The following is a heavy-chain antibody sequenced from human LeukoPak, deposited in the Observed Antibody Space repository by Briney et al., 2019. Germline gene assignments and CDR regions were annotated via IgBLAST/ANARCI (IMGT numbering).Heavy chain of an antibody. CDR2: IIPIFGTA. CDR1: GGTFSSYA. CDR3: ASHVDDSSGYRHGYYYYYMDV. J-gene: IGHJ6*03. D-gene: IGHD3-22*01. Sequence: SVKVSCKASGGTFSSYAISWVRQAPGQGLEWMGGIIPIFGTANYAQKFQGRVTITADKSTSTAYMELSSLRSEDTAVYCCASHVDDSSGYRHGYYYYYMDVWGKGTTVTVSS. V-gene: IGHV1-69*06.